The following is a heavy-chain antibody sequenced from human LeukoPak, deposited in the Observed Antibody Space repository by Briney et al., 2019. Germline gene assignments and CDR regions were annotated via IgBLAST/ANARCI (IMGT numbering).Heavy chain of an antibody. CDR1: GFTFDDYA. D-gene: IGHD3-10*01. J-gene: IGHJ5*02. V-gene: IGHV3-9*01. Sequence: PGGSLRLSCAASGFTFDDYAMHWVRQAPGKGLEWVSGISWNSGSIGYADSVKGRFTISRDNAKNSLYLQMNSLRAEDTALYYCAKGAHALLWFGGNWFDPWGQGTLVTVSS. CDR3: AKGAHALLWFGGNWFDP. CDR2: ISWNSGSI.